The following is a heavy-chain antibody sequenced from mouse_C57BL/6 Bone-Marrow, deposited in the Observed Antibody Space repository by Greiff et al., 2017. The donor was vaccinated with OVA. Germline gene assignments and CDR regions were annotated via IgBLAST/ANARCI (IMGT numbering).Heavy chain of an antibody. CDR3: AEDGYDGQYYYAMDY. Sequence: QVQLQQPGTELVKPGASVTLSCKASGYTFPSYWMHWVKQRPGQGLEWIGNINPSNGGTNYNEKFKSKATLTVDKSSSTAYMQLSSLTSEDSAVYYCAEDGYDGQYYYAMDYWGQGTSVTFSS. CDR1: GYTFPSYW. D-gene: IGHD2-2*01. V-gene: IGHV1-53*01. J-gene: IGHJ4*01. CDR2: INPSNGGT.